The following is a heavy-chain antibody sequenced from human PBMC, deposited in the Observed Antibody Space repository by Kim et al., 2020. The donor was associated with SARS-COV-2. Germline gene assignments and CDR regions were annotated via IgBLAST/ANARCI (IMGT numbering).Heavy chain of an antibody. Sequence: GGSLRLSCAASGFTFSSYGMHWVRQAPGKGLEWVAVISYDGSNKYYADSVKGRFTISRDNSKNTLYLQMNSLRAEDTDVYYCANGGYCSGGSCYGSYYY. CDR1: GFTFSSYG. CDR2: ISYDGSNK. CDR3: ANGGYCSGGSCYGSYYY. D-gene: IGHD2-15*01. J-gene: IGHJ6*01. V-gene: IGHV3-30*18.